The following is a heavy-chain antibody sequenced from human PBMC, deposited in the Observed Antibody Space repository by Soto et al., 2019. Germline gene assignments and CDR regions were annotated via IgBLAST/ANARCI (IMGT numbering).Heavy chain of an antibody. V-gene: IGHV3-23*01. Sequence: EVQLLESGGGLVQRGGSLRLSCADSKFTFSTYAMTWVRQAPGKGLEWVSDISGSGDNTYYADSVKGRFTISRDNSKSTLYLQMNSLRAEDTAVYYCAKDMVHCTGTRCARYFEKWGRGTLVTVSS. J-gene: IGHJ4*02. CDR2: ISGSGDNT. D-gene: IGHD2-8*02. CDR3: AKDMVHCTGTRCARYFEK. CDR1: KFTFSTYA.